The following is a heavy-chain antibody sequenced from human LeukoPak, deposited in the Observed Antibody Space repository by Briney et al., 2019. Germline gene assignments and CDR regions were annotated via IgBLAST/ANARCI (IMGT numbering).Heavy chain of an antibody. V-gene: IGHV3-30*18. CDR1: GFTFSSYG. D-gene: IGHD6-19*01. J-gene: IGHJ4*02. CDR2: ISYDGSNK. Sequence: GGSLRLSCAASGFTFSSYGMHWVRQAPGKGLEWVAVISYDGSNKYYADSVKGRFTISRDNSKNTLYLQMNSLRAEDTAVYYCAKDHDSSGWYSCLDYWGQGTLVTVSS. CDR3: AKDHDSSGWYSCLDY.